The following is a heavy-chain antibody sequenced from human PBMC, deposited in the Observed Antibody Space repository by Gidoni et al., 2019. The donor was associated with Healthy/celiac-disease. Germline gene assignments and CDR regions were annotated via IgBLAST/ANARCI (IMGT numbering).Heavy chain of an antibody. CDR3: ARDGCGGDCYLDAFDI. Sequence: QVQLVQSGAEVKKPGSSVKVFCKASGGTFCSYAISWVRQAPGQGLEWMGGLIPIFGTANYAQKFQGRVTITADESTSTAYMELSSLRSEDTAVYYCARDGCGGDCYLDAFDIWGQGTMVTVSS. D-gene: IGHD2-21*02. CDR2: LIPIFGTA. J-gene: IGHJ3*02. CDR1: GGTFCSYA. V-gene: IGHV1-69*01.